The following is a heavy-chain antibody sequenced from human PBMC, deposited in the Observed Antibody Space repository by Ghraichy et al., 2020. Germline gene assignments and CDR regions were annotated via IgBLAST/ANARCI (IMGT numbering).Heavy chain of an antibody. J-gene: IGHJ5*02. V-gene: IGHV4-31*03. D-gene: IGHD3-3*01. CDR3: ARDLGVVGANWFDP. CDR2: IYYSGST. Sequence: TLSLTCTVSGGSISSGGYYWSWIRQHPGKGLEWIGYIYYSGSTYYNPSLKSRVTISVDTSKNQFSLKLSSVTAADTAVYYCARDLGVVGANWFDPWGQGTLVTVSS. CDR1: GGSISSGGYY.